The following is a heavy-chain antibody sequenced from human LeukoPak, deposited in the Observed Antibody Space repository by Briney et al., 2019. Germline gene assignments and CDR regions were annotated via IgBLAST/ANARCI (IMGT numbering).Heavy chain of an antibody. D-gene: IGHD2-15*01. V-gene: IGHV4-4*07. CDR2: IYTTRSA. J-gene: IGHJ4*02. Sequence: SETLSLTCTVSGGSIGTYYWSWIRQPAGKGLEWIGRIYTTRSANYNTSLKSRVTISVDTSKNQFSLKLSSVAAADTAVYYCARVGSRMKPFDYWGQGTLVTVSS. CDR1: GGSIGTYY. CDR3: ARVGSRMKPFDY.